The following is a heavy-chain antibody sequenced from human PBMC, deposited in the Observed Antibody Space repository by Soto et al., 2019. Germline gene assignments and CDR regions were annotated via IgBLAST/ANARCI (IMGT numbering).Heavy chain of an antibody. Sequence: GASVKVSCKASGYTFTSYDINLVRQATGQGLEWMGWMNPNSGNTGYAQKFQGRVTMTRNTSISTAYMELSSLRSEDTAVYYCVMVYAHDAFDIWGQGTMVTVSS. J-gene: IGHJ3*02. CDR1: GYTFTSYD. CDR3: VMVYAHDAFDI. V-gene: IGHV1-8*01. D-gene: IGHD2-8*01. CDR2: MNPNSGNT.